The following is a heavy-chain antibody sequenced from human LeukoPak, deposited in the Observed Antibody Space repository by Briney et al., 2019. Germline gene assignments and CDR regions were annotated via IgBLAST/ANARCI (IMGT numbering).Heavy chain of an antibody. D-gene: IGHD6-25*01. CDR1: GFTFSSYR. CDR3: GRDGSNAFDI. Sequence: RGRSLRLACAASGFTFSSYRMNWVRQAAGKGREWVSSISSSSSYIYYANSGKGRFTLSRDNAEHSLYLQMISLIAEDTAVYYCGRDGSNAFDIWGQGTMVTVSS. V-gene: IGHV3-21*01. J-gene: IGHJ3*02. CDR2: ISSSSSYI.